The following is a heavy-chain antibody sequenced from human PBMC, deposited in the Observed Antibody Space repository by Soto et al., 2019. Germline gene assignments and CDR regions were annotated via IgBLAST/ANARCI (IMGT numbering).Heavy chain of an antibody. J-gene: IGHJ4*02. CDR1: GGSISSSSYY. V-gene: IGHV4-39*01. CDR3: ARHDRIFPLVDY. D-gene: IGHD2-15*01. Sequence: SETLSLTCTVSGGSISSSSYYWGWIRQPPGKGLEWIGSIYYSGSTYYNPSLKSRVTISVDTSKNQFSLKLSSVTAADTAVYYCARHDRIFPLVDYWGQGTLVTVSS. CDR2: IYYSGST.